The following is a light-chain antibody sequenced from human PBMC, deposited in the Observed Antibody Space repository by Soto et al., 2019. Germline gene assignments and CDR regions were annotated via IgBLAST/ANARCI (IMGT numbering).Light chain of an antibody. Sequence: QSVLTQPASVSGSPGQSITISCTGTSSDIGGYNYVSWYQQHPGKAPKLMIYEVSNRPSGISNRFSGSKSGNTASLTISGLQAEDEADYYCTSCTSISTLAVYVFGTGTKVTV. J-gene: IGLJ1*01. CDR1: SSDIGGYNY. V-gene: IGLV2-14*01. CDR3: TSCTSISTLAVYV. CDR2: EVS.